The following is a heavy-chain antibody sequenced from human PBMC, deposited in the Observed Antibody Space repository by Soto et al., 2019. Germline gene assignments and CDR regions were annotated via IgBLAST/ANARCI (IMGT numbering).Heavy chain of an antibody. Sequence: ASVKVSCKASGYTFTSYDINWVRQATGQGREWMGWMNPNSGNTGYAQKFQGRVTMTRNTSISTAYMELSSLRSEDTAVYYCARGIPYLYYDFWSGYYPDYYYGMDVWGQGTTVTVS. D-gene: IGHD3-3*01. CDR1: GYTFTSYD. CDR3: ARGIPYLYYDFWSGYYPDYYYGMDV. J-gene: IGHJ6*02. V-gene: IGHV1-8*01. CDR2: MNPNSGNT.